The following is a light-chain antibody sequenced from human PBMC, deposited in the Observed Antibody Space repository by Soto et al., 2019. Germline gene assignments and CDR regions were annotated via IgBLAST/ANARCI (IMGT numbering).Light chain of an antibody. CDR2: GNS. CDR1: SSNIGAGYD. CDR3: PSYDSSLSGWV. V-gene: IGLV1-40*01. J-gene: IGLJ3*02. Sequence: QSVLTQPPSVSGAPGQRVTISCTGSSSNIGAGYDVHWYQQLPGTAPKALIYGNSNRPSGVPDRFSGSKSGTSASLAITGLQAEDEADYYCPSYDSSLSGWVFGGGTKLTVL.